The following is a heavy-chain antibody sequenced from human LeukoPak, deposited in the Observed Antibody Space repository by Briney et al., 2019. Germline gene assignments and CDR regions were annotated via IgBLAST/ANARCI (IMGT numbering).Heavy chain of an antibody. CDR2: IFYSGST. V-gene: IGHV4-39*07. CDR3: AKSNGYGLGDI. J-gene: IGHJ3*02. CDR1: GGSISTSSYY. Sequence: TETLSLPCTVSGGSISTSSYYWGWVRQPPGKGLEWIGNIFYSGSTYYSPSLEIRITISLDTSRNQFSLKLNSVTAADTAVYYCAKSNGYGLGDIWVQGTMVSVCS. D-gene: IGHD3-10*01.